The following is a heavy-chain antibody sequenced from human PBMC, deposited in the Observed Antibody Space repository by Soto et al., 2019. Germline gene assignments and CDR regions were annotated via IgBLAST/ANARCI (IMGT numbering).Heavy chain of an antibody. V-gene: IGHV2-5*02. CDR2: IYWDDDK. CDR1: GFSLTTRGVG. CDR3: AHIPNYYQYDWSDP. D-gene: IGHD3-16*01. J-gene: IGHJ5*02. Sequence: QITLKESGPTLVKPTQTLTLTCTFSGFSLTTRGVGVGWIRQPPGKALECLALIYWDDDKHYSPSLQSRLSISKDSSKNQVVLTMTNVDPVDTATYYCAHIPNYYQYDWSDPWGKGTLVSVSS.